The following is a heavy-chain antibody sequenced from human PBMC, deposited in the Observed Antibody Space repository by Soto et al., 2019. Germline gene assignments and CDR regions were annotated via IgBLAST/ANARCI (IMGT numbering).Heavy chain of an antibody. J-gene: IGHJ4*02. Sequence: VSSNYMSWVRQAPGKGLEWVSVIYSGGSIYYADPVKGRFTISRDNSKNTLYLQMGSLRAEDMAVYYCARDTPSGSYSFDYWGPGTLVTVSS. CDR1: VSSNY. D-gene: IGHD1-26*01. V-gene: IGHV3-66*01. CDR3: ARDTPSGSYSFDY. CDR2: IYSGGSI.